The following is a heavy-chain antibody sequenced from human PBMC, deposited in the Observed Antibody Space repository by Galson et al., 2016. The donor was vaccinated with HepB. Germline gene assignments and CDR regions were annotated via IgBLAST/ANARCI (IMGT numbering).Heavy chain of an antibody. CDR1: GFTFSSYA. CDR3: AKDRNDWSFDY. J-gene: IGHJ4*02. Sequence: SLRLSCAASGFTFSSYAMSWVRQAPGKGLEWVSVISARGDNIYYAGSVKGRFTISRDNSKNTLYLQMNSLRVEDTAVYYCAKDRNDWSFDYWGQGALVTVSS. D-gene: IGHD3-9*01. V-gene: IGHV3-23*01. CDR2: ISARGDNI.